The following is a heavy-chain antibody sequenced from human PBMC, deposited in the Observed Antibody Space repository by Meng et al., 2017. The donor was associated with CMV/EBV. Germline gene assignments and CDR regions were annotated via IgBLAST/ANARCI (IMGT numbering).Heavy chain of an antibody. CDR1: GGSFSGYY. CDR3: ARESMVRGED. J-gene: IGHJ4*02. Sequence: QVQLQQWGAGLLKPSETRALTCAVYGGSFSGYYWSWIRQPPGKGLEWIGEINHSGSTNYNPSLKSRVTISVDTSKNQFSLKLSSVTAADTAVYYCARESMVRGEDWGQGTLVTVSS. D-gene: IGHD3-10*01. V-gene: IGHV4-34*01. CDR2: INHSGST.